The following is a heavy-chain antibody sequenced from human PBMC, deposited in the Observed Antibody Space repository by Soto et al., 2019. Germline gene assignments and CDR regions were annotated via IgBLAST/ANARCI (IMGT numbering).Heavy chain of an antibody. CDR3: ARGGGYPASDFDY. V-gene: IGHV1-69*02. Sequence: GASVKVSCKASGGTFSSYTISWVRQAPGQGLEWMGRIIPILGIANYAQKFQGRVTITADKSTSTAYMELSSLRSEDTAVYYCARGGGYPASDFDYWGQGTLVTVSS. CDR1: GGTFSSYT. D-gene: IGHD5-12*01. CDR2: IIPILGIA. J-gene: IGHJ4*02.